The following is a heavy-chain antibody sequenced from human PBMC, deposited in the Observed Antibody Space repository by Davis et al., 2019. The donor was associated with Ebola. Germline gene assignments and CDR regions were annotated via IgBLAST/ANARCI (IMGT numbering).Heavy chain of an antibody. CDR2: INAGNGNT. CDR3: ARGAGRLAGISSSSWYYFDY. J-gene: IGHJ4*02. CDR1: GYTFIGYY. V-gene: IGHV1/OR15-3*02. D-gene: IGHD6-13*01. Sequence: ASVKVSCKASGYTFIGYYMHWVRQAPGQRLEWMGWINAGNGNTKYSQKFQGRVTMTRNTSISTAYMELSSLRSEDTAVYYCARGAGRLAGISSSSWYYFDYWGQGTLVTVSS.